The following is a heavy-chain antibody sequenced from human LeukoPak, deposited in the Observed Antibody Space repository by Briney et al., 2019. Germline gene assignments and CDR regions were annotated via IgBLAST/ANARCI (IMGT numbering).Heavy chain of an antibody. CDR3: AREWDLGGNAQIDY. Sequence: ASVKVSCKASGYTFTGYYMHWVRQAPGQGLEWMGWINPNSGGTNYAQKFQGRVTTTRDTSISTAYMELSRLRSDDTAVYYCAREWDLGGNAQIDYWGQGTLVTVSS. D-gene: IGHD4-23*01. CDR1: GYTFTGYY. J-gene: IGHJ4*02. CDR2: INPNSGGT. V-gene: IGHV1-2*02.